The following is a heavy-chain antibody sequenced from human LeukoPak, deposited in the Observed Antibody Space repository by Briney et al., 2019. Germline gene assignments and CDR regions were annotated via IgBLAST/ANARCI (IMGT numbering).Heavy chain of an antibody. J-gene: IGHJ4*02. CDR1: GFIFSTYN. CDR3: ARDKSSGALGY. CDR2: VSSSSSYI. V-gene: IGHV3-21*01. D-gene: IGHD3-22*01. Sequence: GGSLRLSCAASGFIFSTYNMNWVRQSPGKGLEWISSVSSSSSYIYYIDSVKGRFTISRDNAKNSLYLQMNSLRAEDTAVYYCARDKSSGALGYWGQGTLVTVSS.